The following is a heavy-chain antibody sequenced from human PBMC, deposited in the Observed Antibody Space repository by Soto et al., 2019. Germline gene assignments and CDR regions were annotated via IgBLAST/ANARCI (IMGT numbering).Heavy chain of an antibody. Sequence: QVQLQESGPGLVKPSETLSLTCTVSGGSISSYYWSWIRQPPGKGLEWIGYIYYSGSTNYNPSLNSRVTISVDTSKNQFSLKLSSVTAADTAVYYCARLDGLSGYEHWFDPWGQGTLVTVSS. CDR3: ARLDGLSGYEHWFDP. D-gene: IGHD5-12*01. CDR2: IYYSGST. J-gene: IGHJ5*02. CDR1: GGSISSYY. V-gene: IGHV4-59*01.